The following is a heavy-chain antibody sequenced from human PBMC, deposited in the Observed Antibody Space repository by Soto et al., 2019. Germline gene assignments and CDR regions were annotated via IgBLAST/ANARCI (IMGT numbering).Heavy chain of an antibody. CDR2: INPSGGST. CDR3: ARDYDSSGYYSPFFDY. D-gene: IGHD3-22*01. J-gene: IGHJ4*02. V-gene: IGHV1-46*01. Sequence: GATVKVSCKASGYTFTSYYMHWVRQAPGQGLEWMGIINPSGGSTSYAQKFQGRVTMTRDTSTSTVYMELSILRSEDTAVYYCARDYDSSGYYSPFFDYWGQGTLVTVSS. CDR1: GYTFTSYY.